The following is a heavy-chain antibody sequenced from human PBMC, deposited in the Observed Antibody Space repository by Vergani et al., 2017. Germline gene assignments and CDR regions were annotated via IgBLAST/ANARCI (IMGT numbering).Heavy chain of an antibody. V-gene: IGHV4-39*01. Sequence: QLQLQESGPGLVKPSETLSLTCTVSGGSISSSSYYWGWIRQPPGKGLEWIGSIYYSGSTYYNPSLKSRVTISVDTSKNQFSLKLSSVTAADTAVYYCARSPHYYDSSHFDYWGQGTLVTVSS. CDR1: GGSISSSSYY. D-gene: IGHD3-22*01. CDR3: ARSPHYYDSSHFDY. J-gene: IGHJ4*02. CDR2: IYYSGST.